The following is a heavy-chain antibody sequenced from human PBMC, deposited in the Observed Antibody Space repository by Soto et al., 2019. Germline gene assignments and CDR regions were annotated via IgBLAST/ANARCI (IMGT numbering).Heavy chain of an antibody. CDR1: GFTFSDYS. CDR3: ARVIVRTSYSDSSGYYFNY. CDR2: ISGSSGTK. Sequence: GGSLRLSCAASGFTFSDYSMSWVRQAPGKGLEWVSYISGSSGTKYYADSVKGRFTISRDNAKNSLYLQMNSLRAEDTAVYYCARVIVRTSYSDSSGYYFNYWGQGTLVTVSS. V-gene: IGHV3-48*01. J-gene: IGHJ4*02. D-gene: IGHD3-22*01.